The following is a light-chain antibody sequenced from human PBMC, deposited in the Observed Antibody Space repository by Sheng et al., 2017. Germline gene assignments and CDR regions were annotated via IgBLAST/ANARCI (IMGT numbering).Light chain of an antibody. V-gene: IGLV3-21*02. J-gene: IGLJ2*01. CDR1: NIGSKS. CDR3: QVWDSSSDLVV. Sequence: VLTQPPSVSVAPGQTARITCGGNNIGSKSVHWYQQNPGQAPVLVVYDDSDRPSGIPERFSGSNSGNTATLTISRVEAGDEADYYCQVWDSSSDLVVFGGGTKLTVL. CDR2: DDS.